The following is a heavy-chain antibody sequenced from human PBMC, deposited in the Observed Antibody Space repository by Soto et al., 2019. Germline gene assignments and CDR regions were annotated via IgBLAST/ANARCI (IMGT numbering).Heavy chain of an antibody. CDR3: ARDPREYYFDY. CDR2: IWYDGSNK. CDR1: GFTFSSYG. V-gene: IGHV3-33*01. J-gene: IGHJ4*02. Sequence: SLRLSCAASGFTFSSYGMHWVRQAPGKGLEWVAVIWYDGSNKYYADSVKGRFTISRDNSKNTLYLQMNSLRAEDTAVYYCARDPREYYFDYWGQGTLVTVSS.